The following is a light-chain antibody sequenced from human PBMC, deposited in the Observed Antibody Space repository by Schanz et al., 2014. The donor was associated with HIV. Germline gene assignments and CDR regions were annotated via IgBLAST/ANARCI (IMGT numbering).Light chain of an antibody. J-gene: IGKJ1*01. CDR1: QNIGNW. V-gene: IGKV1-5*03. CDR2: QSS. Sequence: DIQMTQSPSTLSASVGDRVTITCRASQNIGNWLAWYQQKPGKAPNLLIFQSSTLNSGVPSRFSGSGSGTEFTLTISCLQSEDFATYYCQQYYSYPWTFGQGTKVEIK. CDR3: QQYYSYPWT.